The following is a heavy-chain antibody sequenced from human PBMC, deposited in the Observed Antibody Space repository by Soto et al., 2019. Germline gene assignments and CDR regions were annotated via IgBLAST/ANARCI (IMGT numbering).Heavy chain of an antibody. CDR2: IDPSDSYT. CDR1: GYSFTSYW. CDR3: ARHTAYYYDSSGYYPAY. V-gene: IGHV5-10-1*01. J-gene: IGHJ4*02. D-gene: IGHD3-22*01. Sequence: GESLKISCKGSGYSFTSYWISWVRQMPGKGLEWMGRIDPSDSYTNYSPSFQGHVTISADKSISTAYLQWSSLKASDTAMYYCARHTAYYYDSSGYYPAYWGQGTLVTVS.